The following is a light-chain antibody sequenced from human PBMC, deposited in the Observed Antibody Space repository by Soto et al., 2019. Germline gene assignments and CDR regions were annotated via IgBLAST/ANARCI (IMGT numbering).Light chain of an antibody. CDR2: SAS. Sequence: DIQMTQSPSSLSASVGDRVTITCRAGQTVTDYLNWYQHKPGKAPKLLIYSASTLQTGVPSRFSGSGSGTDFTLTITSLQPEDFGTYYCHQTYSTPQTFGLGTKVDIK. V-gene: IGKV1-39*01. CDR1: QTVTDY. J-gene: IGKJ1*01. CDR3: HQTYSTPQT.